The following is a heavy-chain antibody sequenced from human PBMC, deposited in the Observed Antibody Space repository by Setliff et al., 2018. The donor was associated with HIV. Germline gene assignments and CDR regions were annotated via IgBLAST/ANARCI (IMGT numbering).Heavy chain of an antibody. CDR3: ARRIDDSGSFPDKNWFDT. CDR2: IFSSGST. Sequence: TLSLTCPVSGDSISSYSWNWIRQSPGGGLEWIGFIFSSGSTKYNPSLQSRVTMSIDTSKNQFSLRLTSVTAADTAVYYCARRIDDSGSFPDKNWFDTWGQGSLVTVSS. D-gene: IGHD3-10*01. J-gene: IGHJ5*02. V-gene: IGHV4-4*09. CDR1: GDSISSYS.